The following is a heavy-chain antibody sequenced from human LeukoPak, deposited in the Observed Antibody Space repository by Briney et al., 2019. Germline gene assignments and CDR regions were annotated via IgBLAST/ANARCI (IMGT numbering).Heavy chain of an antibody. CDR2: IYYSGST. J-gene: IGHJ5*02. CDR3: ARDSRGWFDP. Sequence: GSLRLSCAASGFTVSSNYMSWVRQAPGKGLEWIGSIYYSGSTYYNPSLKSRVTISVDTSKNQFSLKLSSVTAADTAVYYCARDSRGWFDPWGQGTLVTVSS. D-gene: IGHD3-10*01. V-gene: IGHV4-39*07. CDR1: GFTVSSNY.